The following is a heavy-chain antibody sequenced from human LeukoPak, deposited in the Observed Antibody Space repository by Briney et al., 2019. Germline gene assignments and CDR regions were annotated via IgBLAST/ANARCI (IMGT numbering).Heavy chain of an antibody. CDR2: IYYSGST. CDR1: GGSISSYY. CDR3: ARDNRDDSLYAFDI. D-gene: IGHD3-22*01. Sequence: SETLSLTCTVSGGSISSYYWSWIRQPPGKGLEWIGYIYYSGSTNYNPSLKSRVTISVDTSKNQFSLKLSSVTAADTAMYYCARDNRDDSLYAFDIWGQGTMVTVSS. V-gene: IGHV4-59*12. J-gene: IGHJ3*02.